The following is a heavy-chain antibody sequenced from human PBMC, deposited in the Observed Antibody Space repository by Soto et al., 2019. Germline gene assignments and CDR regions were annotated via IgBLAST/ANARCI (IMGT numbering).Heavy chain of an antibody. J-gene: IGHJ4*02. V-gene: IGHV3-7*01. CDR1: GFIFSDYW. CDR3: ASPSTSGTTDF. CDR2: IREDGGAK. D-gene: IGHD1-26*01. Sequence: EVQLVESGGDLVQPGGSLRLSCGGSGFIFSDYWMSWVRQAPGKGLEWVAAIREDGGAKYYVDSVKGRFTISRDNARNSLFLQMNGLGVGDTAVYYCASPSTSGTTDFWGQGTLVTVSS.